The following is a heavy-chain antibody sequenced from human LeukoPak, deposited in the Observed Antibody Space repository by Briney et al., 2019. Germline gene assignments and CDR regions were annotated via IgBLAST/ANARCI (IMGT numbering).Heavy chain of an antibody. CDR3: AKDMSRGGFDY. CDR2: ISWNSGSI. V-gene: IGHV3-9*03. D-gene: IGHD3-16*01. J-gene: IGHJ4*02. CDR1: GFTFDDYA. Sequence: GRSLRLSCAASGFTFDDYAMHWVRQAPGKGLEWVSGISWNSGSIGYADSVKGRFTISRDNAKNSLYPQMNSLRAEDMALYYCAKDMSRGGFDYWGQGTLATVSS.